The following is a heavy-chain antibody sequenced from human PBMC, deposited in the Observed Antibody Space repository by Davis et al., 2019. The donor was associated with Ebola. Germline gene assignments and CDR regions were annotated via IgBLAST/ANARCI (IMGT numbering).Heavy chain of an antibody. J-gene: IGHJ6*02. Sequence: AASVKVSCKASGYTFTSYYMHWVRQAPGQGLEWMGGIIPIFGTANYAQKFQGRVTITADKSTSTAYMELSSLRSEDTAVYYCARDDSYCGGDCLIWGDYYYGMDVWGQGTTVTVSS. V-gene: IGHV1-69*06. CDR3: ARDDSYCGGDCLIWGDYYYGMDV. D-gene: IGHD2-21*01. CDR2: IIPIFGTA. CDR1: GYTFTSYY.